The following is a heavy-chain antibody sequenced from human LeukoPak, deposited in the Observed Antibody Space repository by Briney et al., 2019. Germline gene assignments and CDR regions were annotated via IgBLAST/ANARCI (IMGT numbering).Heavy chain of an antibody. CDR2: ISTYNYNT. Sequence: ASVKVSCKTSGYTFTSYGVSWVRQAPGQRLEWMGWISTYNYNTNYAQKFRGRVTLTEDTSTSTVYMELRSLRSDDTAIYYCARQVDTTMALPDYWGQGTLVTVSS. J-gene: IGHJ4*02. CDR1: GYTFTSYG. V-gene: IGHV1-18*01. D-gene: IGHD5-18*01. CDR3: ARQVDTTMALPDY.